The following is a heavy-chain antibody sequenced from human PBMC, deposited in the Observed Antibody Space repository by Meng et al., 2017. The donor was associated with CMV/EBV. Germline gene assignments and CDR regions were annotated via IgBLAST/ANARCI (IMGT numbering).Heavy chain of an antibody. CDR2: INPSGGST. Sequence: ASVKVSCKASGYTFTGYYMHWVRQAPGQVLEWMGIINPSGGSTSYAQKFQGRVTMTRDTSTSTVYMELSSLRSEDTAVYYCANAVVRYNWFDPWGQGTLVTVSS. J-gene: IGHJ5*02. D-gene: IGHD4-23*01. V-gene: IGHV1-46*01. CDR3: ANAVVRYNWFDP. CDR1: GYTFTGYY.